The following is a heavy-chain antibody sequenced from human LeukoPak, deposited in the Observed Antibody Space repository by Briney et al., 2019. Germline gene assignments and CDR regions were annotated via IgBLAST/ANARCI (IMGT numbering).Heavy chain of an antibody. J-gene: IGHJ4*02. CDR3: ARDQGLDYYGSGSYPFDY. Sequence: GGSLRLSCAASGFTVSSKYMSWVRQAPGKGLEWVSVIYSGGSTYYADSVKGRSTISRDNSKNTLYLQMNSLRAEDTAVYYCARDQGLDYYGSGSYPFDYWGQGTLVTVSS. CDR1: GFTVSSKY. V-gene: IGHV3-53*01. CDR2: IYSGGST. D-gene: IGHD3-10*01.